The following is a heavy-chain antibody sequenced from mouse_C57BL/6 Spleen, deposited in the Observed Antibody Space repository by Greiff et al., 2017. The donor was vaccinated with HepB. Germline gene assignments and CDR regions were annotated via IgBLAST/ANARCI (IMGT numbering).Heavy chain of an antibody. V-gene: IGHV14-4*01. J-gene: IGHJ3*01. Sequence: EVQLQQSGAELVRPGASVKLSCTASGFNIKDDYMHWVKQRPEQGLEWIGWIDPENGDTEYASKFQGKATITADTSSNTAYLQLSSLTSEDTAVYYWTTGLGNSRFAYWGQGTLVTVSA. CDR3: TTGLGNSRFAY. D-gene: IGHD3-1*01. CDR2: IDPENGDT. CDR1: GFNIKDDY.